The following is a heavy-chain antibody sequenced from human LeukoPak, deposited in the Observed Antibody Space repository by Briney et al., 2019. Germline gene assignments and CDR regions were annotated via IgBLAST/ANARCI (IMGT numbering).Heavy chain of an antibody. V-gene: IGHV1-69*05. CDR1: GGTFSSYA. CDR2: VIPIFGTT. Sequence: SSVKVSCKASGGTFSSYAISWVRQAPGQGLEWMGRVIPIFGTTDYAQKFQGRVTITTDKSTNTAYMELSSLTSEDTAVYYCARANWFGESTGPCDYWGQGTLVTVSA. CDR3: ARANWFGESTGPCDY. D-gene: IGHD3-10*01. J-gene: IGHJ4*02.